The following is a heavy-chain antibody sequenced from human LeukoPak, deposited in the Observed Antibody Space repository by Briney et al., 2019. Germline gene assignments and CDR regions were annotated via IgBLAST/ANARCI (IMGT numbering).Heavy chain of an antibody. V-gene: IGHV1-2*02. D-gene: IGHD2-15*01. CDR2: INPNSGGT. CDR3: ARVNIVVVVAATSHFDY. J-gene: IGHJ4*02. CDR1: GYTFTGYY. Sequence: SVTVSCKASGYTFTGYYMHWVRQAPGQGLEWMGWINPNSGGTNYAQKFQGRVTMTRDTSISTAYMELSRLRSDDTAVYYCARVNIVVVVAATSHFDYWGQGTLVTVSS.